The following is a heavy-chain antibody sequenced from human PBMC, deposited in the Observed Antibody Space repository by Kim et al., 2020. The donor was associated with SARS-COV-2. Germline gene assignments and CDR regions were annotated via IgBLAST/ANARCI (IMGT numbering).Heavy chain of an antibody. V-gene: IGHV4-39*01. CDR3: ARRGVSYTFDP. J-gene: IGHJ5*02. D-gene: IGHD6-13*01. CDR1: GGSISSSSYY. CDR2: IYYSGST. Sequence: SETLSLTCTVSGGSISSSSYYWGWIRQPPGKGLEWIGSIYYSGSTYYNPSLKSRVTISVDTSKNQFSLKLSSVTAADTAVYYCARRGVSYTFDPWGQGTLVTVSS.